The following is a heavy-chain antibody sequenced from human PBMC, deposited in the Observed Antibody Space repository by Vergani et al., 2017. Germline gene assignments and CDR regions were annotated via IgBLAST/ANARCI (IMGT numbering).Heavy chain of an antibody. V-gene: IGHV4-59*12. CDR3: ARDKRVATFFDY. Sequence: QVQLQESGPGLVKPSETLSLTCTVSGGSISSYYWSWIRQPPGKGLEWIGYIYYSGSTYYNPSLKSRVTISVDTSKNQFSLKLSSVTAADTAVYYCARDKRVATFFDYWGQGTLVTVSS. CDR1: GGSISSYY. CDR2: IYYSGST. J-gene: IGHJ4*02. D-gene: IGHD5-12*01.